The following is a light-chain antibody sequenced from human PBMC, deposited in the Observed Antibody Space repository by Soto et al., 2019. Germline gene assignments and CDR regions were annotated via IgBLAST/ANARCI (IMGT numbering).Light chain of an antibody. Sequence: QSVLTQPASVSGSPGQSITISCTGTSSDFGGYNYVSWYQQHPGKAPKLMIYDVTKRPSGVPDRFSGSKSGDTASLTISGLQAGDEGNYYCCSYVGSNTLYVFGTGTKVTVL. V-gene: IGLV2-11*01. CDR2: DVT. CDR3: CSYVGSNTLYV. CDR1: SSDFGGYNY. J-gene: IGLJ1*01.